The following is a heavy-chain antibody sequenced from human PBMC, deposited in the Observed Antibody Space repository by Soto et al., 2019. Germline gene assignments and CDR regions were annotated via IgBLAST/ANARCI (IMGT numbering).Heavy chain of an antibody. CDR3: AKDGKLRYFDWPHYYFDY. Sequence: GGSLRLSCAASGFTFSSYAMSWVRQAPGKGLEWVSAISGSGGSTYYADSVKGRFTISRDNSKNTLYLQMNSLRAEDTAVYYCAKDGKLRYFDWPHYYFDYWGQGTLVTVSS. V-gene: IGHV3-23*01. D-gene: IGHD3-9*01. CDR2: ISGSGGST. CDR1: GFTFSSYA. J-gene: IGHJ4*02.